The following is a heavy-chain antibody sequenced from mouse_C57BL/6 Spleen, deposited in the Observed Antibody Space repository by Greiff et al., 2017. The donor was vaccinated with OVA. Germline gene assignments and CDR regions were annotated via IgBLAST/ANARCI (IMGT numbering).Heavy chain of an antibody. V-gene: IGHV5-17*01. J-gene: IGHJ1*03. D-gene: IGHD1-1*01. Sequence: EVKLMESGGGLVKPGGSLKLSCAASGFTFSDYGMHWVRQAPEKGLEWVAYISSGSSTIYYADTVKGRFTISRDNAKNTLFLQMTSLRSEDTAMYYCAKTTVVVRDWYFDVWGTGTTVTVSS. CDR3: AKTTVVVRDWYFDV. CDR2: ISSGSSTI. CDR1: GFTFSDYG.